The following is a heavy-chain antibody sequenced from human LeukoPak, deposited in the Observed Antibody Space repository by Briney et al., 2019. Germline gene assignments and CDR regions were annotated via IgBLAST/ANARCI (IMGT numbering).Heavy chain of an antibody. V-gene: IGHV3-53*01. J-gene: IGHJ4*02. Sequence: PGGSLRLSCAVSGFTITDNYMSWVRQAPGKGRQWVSVIYPDGRTYYAASVKGRFTISRDISRNTLLLQMNSLRPDDTAVHYCARTNPVYGDYDYWGQGTLVTVSS. D-gene: IGHD4-17*01. CDR3: ARTNPVYGDYDY. CDR1: GFTITDNY. CDR2: IYPDGRT.